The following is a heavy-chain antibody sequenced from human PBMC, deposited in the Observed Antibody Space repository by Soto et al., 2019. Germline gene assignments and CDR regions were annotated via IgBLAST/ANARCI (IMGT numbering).Heavy chain of an antibody. D-gene: IGHD6-19*01. V-gene: IGHV3-53*01. Sequence: PGGSLRLSCGASGFTVSGNSISWVRQAPGKGLEWVSYIFVDGSTYYADSVKGRFTISRDNSKNTLYLQMNSLRAEDTAVYYCAKDLGGAVAAHQFDYWGQGTLVTVSS. CDR2: IFVDGST. CDR1: GFTVSGNS. CDR3: AKDLGGAVAAHQFDY. J-gene: IGHJ4*02.